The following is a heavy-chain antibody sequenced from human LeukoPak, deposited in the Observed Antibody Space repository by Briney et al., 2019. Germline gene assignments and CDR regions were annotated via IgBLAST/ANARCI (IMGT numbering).Heavy chain of an antibody. CDR3: AKDLGSKTERARIVVVPAAHFDY. Sequence: PGGSLRLSCAASAFTFTSYGMSWVRRAPGKGLEWVSAISGSGGSTYYADSVKGRFTISRDNSKNTLYLQMNSLRAEDTAVYYCAKDLGSKTERARIVVVPAAHFDYWGQGTLVTVSS. J-gene: IGHJ4*02. V-gene: IGHV3-23*01. CDR2: ISGSGGST. CDR1: AFTFTSYG. D-gene: IGHD2-2*01.